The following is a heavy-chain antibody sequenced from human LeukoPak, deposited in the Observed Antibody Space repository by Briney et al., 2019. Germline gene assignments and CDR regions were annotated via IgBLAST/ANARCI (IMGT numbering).Heavy chain of an antibody. Sequence: TLSLTCTVSGGSLSSGSYYWSWIRQPAGKGLEWIGRIYTSGSTNYNPSLKSRVTISVDTSKNQFSLKLSSVTAADTAVYYCASGPTTTHYYYMDVWGKGTTVTVSS. CDR3: ASGPTTTHYYYMDV. CDR1: GGSLSSGSYY. V-gene: IGHV4-61*02. J-gene: IGHJ6*03. D-gene: IGHD1-26*01. CDR2: IYTSGST.